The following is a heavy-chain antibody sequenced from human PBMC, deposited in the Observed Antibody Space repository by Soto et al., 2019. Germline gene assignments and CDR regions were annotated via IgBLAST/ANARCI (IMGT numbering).Heavy chain of an antibody. Sequence: PGGSLRLSCAASGFTFSSYGMHWVRQAPGKGLEWVAVISYDGSNKYYADSVKGRFTISRDNSKNTLYLQMNSLRAEDTAVYYCAKSNLPYSYDSSPWGAFDIWGQGTMVTVS. D-gene: IGHD3-22*01. CDR1: GFTFSSYG. CDR3: AKSNLPYSYDSSPWGAFDI. J-gene: IGHJ3*02. CDR2: ISYDGSNK. V-gene: IGHV3-30*18.